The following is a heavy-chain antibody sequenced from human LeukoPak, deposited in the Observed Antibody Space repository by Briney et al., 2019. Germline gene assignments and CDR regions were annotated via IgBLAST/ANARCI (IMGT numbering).Heavy chain of an antibody. D-gene: IGHD3-10*01. CDR3: AIHHGSGSPNSDY. CDR1: GFTFSSYG. J-gene: IGHJ4*02. Sequence: GGSLRLSCAASGFTFSSYGMSWVRQAPGKGLEWVSAISGSGGSTYYADSVKGRFTISRDNSKNTLYLQMNSLRAEDTAVYYCAIHHGSGSPNSDYWGQGTLVTVSS. V-gene: IGHV3-23*01. CDR2: ISGSGGST.